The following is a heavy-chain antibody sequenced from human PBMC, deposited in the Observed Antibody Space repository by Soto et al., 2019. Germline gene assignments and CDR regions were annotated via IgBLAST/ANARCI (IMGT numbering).Heavy chain of an antibody. CDR2: ISYDGSNK. D-gene: IGHD2-15*01. J-gene: IGHJ4*02. Sequence: QVQLVESGGGVVQPGRSLRLSCAASGFTFSSYGMHWVRQAPGKGLEWVAVISYDGSNKYYADSVKGRFTISRDNSKNTLYLQMNSLRDEDTAVYYCAKDVGDYWGQGTLVTVSS. V-gene: IGHV3-30*18. CDR1: GFTFSSYG. CDR3: AKDVGDY.